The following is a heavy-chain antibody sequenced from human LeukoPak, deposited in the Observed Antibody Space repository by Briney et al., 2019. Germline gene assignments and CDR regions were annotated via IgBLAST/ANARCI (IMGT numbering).Heavy chain of an antibody. J-gene: IGHJ4*02. Sequence: GGSLRLSCAASGFTFSSYSMNWVRQAPGRGLEWVSSISSSSSYIYYADSVKGRFTISRDNSKNTLYLQMNSLRAEDTAVYYCAKDLQPMGWGQGTLVTVSS. CDR3: AKDLQPMG. CDR1: GFTFSSYS. CDR2: ISSSSSYI. D-gene: IGHD5-18*01. V-gene: IGHV3-21*04.